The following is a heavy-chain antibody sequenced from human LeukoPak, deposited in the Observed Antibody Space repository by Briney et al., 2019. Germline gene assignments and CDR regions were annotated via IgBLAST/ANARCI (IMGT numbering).Heavy chain of an antibody. CDR3: AKEIDYYGSGSYPDY. D-gene: IGHD3-10*01. J-gene: IGHJ4*02. CDR1: GFTVSSNY. V-gene: IGHV3-53*01. Sequence: GGSLRLSCAASGFTVSSNYMSWVRQAPGKGLEWVSVIYSGGSTYYADSVKGRFTISRDNSKNTLYLQMNSLRAEDTAAYYCAKEIDYYGSGSYPDYWGQGTLVTVSS. CDR2: IYSGGST.